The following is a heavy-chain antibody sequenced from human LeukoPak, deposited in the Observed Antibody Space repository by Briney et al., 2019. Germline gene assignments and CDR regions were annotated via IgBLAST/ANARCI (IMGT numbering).Heavy chain of an antibody. D-gene: IGHD3-9*01. V-gene: IGHV3-48*03. CDR3: AKDRAPLTYYDILTGYYPSDY. J-gene: IGHJ4*02. Sequence: PGGSLRLSCAASGFTFSNYEMNWVRQAPGKGLEWVSSISTGAVSIYYADSVKGRFTISRDNAKNALYLQMNSLRAEDTAVYYCAKDRAPLTYYDILTGYYPSDYWGQGTLVTVSS. CDR1: GFTFSNYE. CDR2: ISTGAVSI.